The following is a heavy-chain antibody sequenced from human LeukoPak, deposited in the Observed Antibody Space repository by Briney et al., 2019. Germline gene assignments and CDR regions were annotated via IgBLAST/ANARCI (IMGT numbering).Heavy chain of an antibody. CDR2: IGTTAGDT. CDR3: AKYYYTSGSSGGRVFDY. V-gene: IGHV3-23*01. J-gene: IGHJ4*02. D-gene: IGHD3-10*01. CDR1: GFTFSRYP. Sequence: PGGSLRLSCAASGFTFSRYPMTWVRQAPGEGLEWVSSIGTTAGDTRYADSVKGRFTISRDNSKNSLYLQMNSLRAEDTAVYYCAKYYYTSGSSGGRVFDYWGQGTLVTVSS.